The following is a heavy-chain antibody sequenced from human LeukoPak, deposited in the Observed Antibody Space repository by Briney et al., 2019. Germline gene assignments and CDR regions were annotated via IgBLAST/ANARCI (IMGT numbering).Heavy chain of an antibody. CDR2: INHSGST. J-gene: IGHJ1*01. CDR1: GGSFSGYY. CDR3: ARMYYYRGYFQH. V-gene: IGHV4-34*01. D-gene: IGHD3-10*01. Sequence: PSETLSLTCAVYGGSFSGYYWSWIRQPPGKGLEWIGEINHSGSTNYNPSLKSRVTISVDTSKNQFSLKLSSVTAADTAVYYCARMYYYRGYFQHWGQGTLVTVSS.